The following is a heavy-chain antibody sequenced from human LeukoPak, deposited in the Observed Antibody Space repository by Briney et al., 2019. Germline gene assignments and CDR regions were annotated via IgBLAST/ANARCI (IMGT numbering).Heavy chain of an antibody. Sequence: GGSLRLSCAASGFTFSTNAMHWVRQAPGKGLEWVAVITYDGGFKFYADSVKGRFTISRDNSKNTLYLQMNSLRAEDTAVYYCARRAGAYSHPYDYWGQGTLVTVSS. D-gene: IGHD4/OR15-4a*01. CDR1: GFTFSTNA. J-gene: IGHJ4*02. CDR3: ARRAGAYSHPYDY. V-gene: IGHV3-30*14. CDR2: ITYDGGFK.